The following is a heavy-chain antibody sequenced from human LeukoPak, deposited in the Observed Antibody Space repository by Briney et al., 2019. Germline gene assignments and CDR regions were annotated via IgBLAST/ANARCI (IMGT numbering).Heavy chain of an antibody. CDR1: GYSISSGYF. Sequence: SSETLSLTCTVSGYSISSGYFWGWIRQPPGKGLEWIGTIYHSGSTYYNPSLKSRVTISVDTSENQFSLKLSSVTAADTAVYYCARTTEAHSWRTRYYDYYMDVWGKGTTVTVSS. J-gene: IGHJ6*03. D-gene: IGHD6-13*01. CDR2: IYHSGST. CDR3: ARTTEAHSWRTRYYDYYMDV. V-gene: IGHV4-38-2*02.